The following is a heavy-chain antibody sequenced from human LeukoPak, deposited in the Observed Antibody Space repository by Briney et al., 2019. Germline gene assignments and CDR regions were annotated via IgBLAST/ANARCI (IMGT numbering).Heavy chain of an antibody. CDR2: IYYSGIT. Sequence: SETLSLTCTVSGGSISSYYWSWIRQPPGNGLEWIGYIYYSGITNYNPSLKSRVTMSVDTSKNQFSLNLSSVTAADTAVYYCARDSRYCNSISCYGRPGYYGLDAWGQGTTVTVSS. CDR1: GGSISSYY. D-gene: IGHD2-2*01. V-gene: IGHV4-59*01. J-gene: IGHJ6*02. CDR3: ARDSRYCNSISCYGRPGYYGLDA.